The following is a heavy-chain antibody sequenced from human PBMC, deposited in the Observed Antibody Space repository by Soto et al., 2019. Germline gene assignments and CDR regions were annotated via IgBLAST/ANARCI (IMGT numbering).Heavy chain of an antibody. V-gene: IGHV3-23*01. CDR3: AKEGFIATNTPPPSYYFDY. J-gene: IGHJ4*02. CDR2: ISGSGGST. D-gene: IGHD3-16*02. Sequence: EVQLLESGGGLVQPGGSLRLSCAASGFTFSSYAMSWVRQAPGKGLEWVSAISGSGGSTYYADSVKGRFTISRDNSKNTLYLQMNSLRAEDTAVYYCAKEGFIATNTPPPSYYFDYWGQGTLVTVSS. CDR1: GFTFSSYA.